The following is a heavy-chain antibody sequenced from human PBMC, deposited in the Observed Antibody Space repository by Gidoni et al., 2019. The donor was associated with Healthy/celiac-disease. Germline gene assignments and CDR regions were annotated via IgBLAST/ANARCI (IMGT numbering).Heavy chain of an antibody. Sequence: QVQLVQSGAEVKKPGASVKVSCKASVYTFTSYDINWVRQATGQGLEWMGWMNPNSGNTGYAQKFQGRVTMTRNTSISTAYMELSSLRSEDTAVYYCARASRALRMVWFDPWGQGTLVTVSS. J-gene: IGHJ5*02. CDR2: MNPNSGNT. CDR3: ARASRALRMVWFDP. CDR1: VYTFTSYD. D-gene: IGHD2-8*01. V-gene: IGHV1-8*01.